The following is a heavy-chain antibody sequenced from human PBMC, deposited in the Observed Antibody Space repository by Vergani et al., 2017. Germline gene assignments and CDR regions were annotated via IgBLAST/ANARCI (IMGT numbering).Heavy chain of an antibody. J-gene: IGHJ4*02. D-gene: IGHD3-10*01. Sequence: VQLVQSGAEVKKPGESLRISCKGSGYSFTSYWISWVRQMPGKGLEWIGRIDPSDSYTNYSPSFQGHVTISADKSISTAYLQWSSLKASDTAMYYCARDKVAVYYYGSGSSPPDYWGQGTLVTGSS. CDR3: ARDKVAVYYYGSGSSPPDY. V-gene: IGHV5-10-1*01. CDR2: IDPSDSYT. CDR1: GYSFTSYW.